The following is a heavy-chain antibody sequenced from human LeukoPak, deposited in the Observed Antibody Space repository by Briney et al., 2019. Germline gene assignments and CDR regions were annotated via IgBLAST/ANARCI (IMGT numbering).Heavy chain of an antibody. V-gene: IGHV3-23*01. Sequence: GGSLRLSFAASGFTFISYAMSGVRQAPGKGLEWVSAISVIGVTKYYAAYVKGRSTISKTNSKTLWYLQMKTLRPEDTAVYYCAKGGSYSGTYRYSGMDVWGKGTTVTVSS. CDR3: AKGGSYSGTYRYSGMDV. D-gene: IGHD1-26*01. CDR2: ISVIGVTK. J-gene: IGHJ6*04. CDR1: GFTFISYA.